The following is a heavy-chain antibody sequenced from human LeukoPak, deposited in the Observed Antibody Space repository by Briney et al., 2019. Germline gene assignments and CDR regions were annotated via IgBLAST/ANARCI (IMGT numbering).Heavy chain of an antibody. CDR1: GGSFSGYY. Sequence: SETLSLTYAVYGGSFSGYYWSWIRQPPGKGLEWIGEINHSGSTNYNPSLKSRVTISVGTSKNQFSLKLSSVTAADTAVYYCARGRFGSSWYDYWGQGTLVTVSS. CDR2: INHSGST. V-gene: IGHV4-34*01. CDR3: ARGRFGSSWYDY. D-gene: IGHD6-13*01. J-gene: IGHJ4*02.